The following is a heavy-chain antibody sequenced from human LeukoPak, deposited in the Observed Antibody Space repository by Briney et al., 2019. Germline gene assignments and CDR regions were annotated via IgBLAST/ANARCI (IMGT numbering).Heavy chain of an antibody. Sequence: SGGSLRLSCAASGFTFSSYSVNWVRQAPGKGLEWVSSISSSSSYIYYADSVKGRFTISRDNSKDTLYLQMNSLRAEDTAVYYCAKRPSDYGDYVSYFDYWGQGTLVTVSS. V-gene: IGHV3-21*01. D-gene: IGHD4-17*01. CDR1: GFTFSSYS. J-gene: IGHJ4*02. CDR2: ISSSSSYI. CDR3: AKRPSDYGDYVSYFDY.